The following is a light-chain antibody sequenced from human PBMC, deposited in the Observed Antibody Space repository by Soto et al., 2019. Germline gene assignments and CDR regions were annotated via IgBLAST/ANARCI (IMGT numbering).Light chain of an antibody. CDR3: QQYERYPWT. Sequence: IQLTQSPSTLSASVGDRVTITCRASQSVNYWLAWYQQKPGKIPKLLIYKASSLEAGVPSRFSGSGSVTEVALNINSLQPDDFANYFCQQYERYPWTFGQGTKVEIK. J-gene: IGKJ1*01. V-gene: IGKV1-5*03. CDR2: KAS. CDR1: QSVNYW.